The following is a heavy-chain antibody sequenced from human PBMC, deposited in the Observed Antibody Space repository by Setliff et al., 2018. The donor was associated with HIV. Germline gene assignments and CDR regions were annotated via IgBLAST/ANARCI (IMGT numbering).Heavy chain of an antibody. Sequence: ASVKVSCKASGYTFTNSDINWVRQAPGQGLEWMGWMNPKSGNTGYAQKFQGRVTMTSNTFIGTAYMELSSLTSEDTAVYYCARGHLDRDYWEDIVGNWFAPWGQGTLVTVPS. J-gene: IGHJ5*02. CDR2: MNPKSGNT. V-gene: IGHV1-8*01. D-gene: IGHD2-21*01. CDR1: GYTFTNSD. CDR3: ARGHLDRDYWEDIVGNWFAP.